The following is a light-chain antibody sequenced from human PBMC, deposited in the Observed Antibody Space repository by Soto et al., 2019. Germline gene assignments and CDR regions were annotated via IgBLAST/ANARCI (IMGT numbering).Light chain of an antibody. Sequence: VLTQPPSASGTPGQRVTISCSGSSSNIGSNTVNWYQQLPGTAPKLLIYSNNQRPSGVPDRFSGSKSGTSAFLAISGLQSEDEADYYCAAWDDSLNGPVFGGGTKLTVL. CDR1: SSNIGSNT. J-gene: IGLJ3*02. CDR3: AAWDDSLNGPV. V-gene: IGLV1-44*01. CDR2: SNN.